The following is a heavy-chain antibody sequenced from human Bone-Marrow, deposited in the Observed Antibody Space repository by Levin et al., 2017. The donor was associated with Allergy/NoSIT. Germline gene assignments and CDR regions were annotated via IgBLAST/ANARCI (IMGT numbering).Heavy chain of an antibody. J-gene: IGHJ3*02. CDR2: IKEDGSEI. CDR3: ANEGGGAFDI. Sequence: PGGSLRLSCAASGFSFSSYWMSWVRQAPGKGLEWVANIKEDGSEIYYVDSVKGRFTISRDNAKNSVYLQMNSLRVEDTAIYYCANEGGGAFDIWGQGTMVTVSS. V-gene: IGHV3-7*01. CDR1: GFSFSSYW. D-gene: IGHD3-16*01.